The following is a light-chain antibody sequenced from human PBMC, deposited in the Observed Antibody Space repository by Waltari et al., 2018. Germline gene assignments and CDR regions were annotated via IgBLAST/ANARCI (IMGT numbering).Light chain of an antibody. CDR1: QSLVHSDGNTY. CDR3: MQGIYWPWT. J-gene: IGKJ1*01. Sequence: DVVMTQSPLSLSVTLGQPASISCRSSQSLVHSDGNTYLNWFQQRPGQSPRRLIHQVSNRDSGVPDRFSGSGTGTDFTLKISRVEAEDVGVYYCMQGIYWPWTFGQGTKVEIK. V-gene: IGKV2-30*02. CDR2: QVS.